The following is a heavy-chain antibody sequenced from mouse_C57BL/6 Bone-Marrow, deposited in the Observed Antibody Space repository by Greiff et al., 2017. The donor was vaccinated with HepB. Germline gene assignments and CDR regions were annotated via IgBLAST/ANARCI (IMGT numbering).Heavy chain of an antibody. D-gene: IGHD4-1*01. V-gene: IGHV1-69*01. CDR2: IDPSDSYT. CDR1: GYTFTSYW. Sequence: VKLQQPGAELVMPGASVKLSCKASGYTFTSYWMHWVKQRPGQGLEWNGEIDPSDSYTNYNQKFKGKSTLTVDKSSSTAYMQLSSLTSEDSAVYYCARSTGTFEFAYWGQGTLVTVSA. CDR3: ARSTGTFEFAY. J-gene: IGHJ3*01.